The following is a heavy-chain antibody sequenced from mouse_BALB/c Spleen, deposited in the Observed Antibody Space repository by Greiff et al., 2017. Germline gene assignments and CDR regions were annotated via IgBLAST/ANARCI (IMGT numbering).Heavy chain of an antibody. CDR2: IRSKSNNYAT. CDR1: GFTFNTNA. V-gene: IGHV10S3*01. D-gene: IGHD2-1*01. Sequence: DAGGGLVQPKGSLKLSCAASGFTFNTNAMNWVRQAPGKGLEWVARIRSKSNNYATYYADSVKDRFTISRDDSQSMLYLQMNNLKTEDTAMYYCVYGNHCAYWGQGTLVTVSA. CDR3: VYGNHCAY. J-gene: IGHJ3*01.